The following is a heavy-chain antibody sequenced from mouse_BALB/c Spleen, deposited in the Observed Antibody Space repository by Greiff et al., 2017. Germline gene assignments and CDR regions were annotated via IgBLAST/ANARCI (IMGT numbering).Heavy chain of an antibody. V-gene: IGHV7-3*02. J-gene: IGHJ3*01. CDR3: ARQDYGSSLFAY. Sequence: EVKLMESGGGLVQPGGSLRLSCATSGFTFTDYYMSWVRQPPGKALEWLGFIRNKANGYTTEYSASVKGRFTISRDNSQSILYLQMNTLRAEDSATYYCARQDYGSSLFAYWGQGTLVTVSA. CDR2: IRNKANGYTT. D-gene: IGHD1-1*01. CDR1: GFTFTDYY.